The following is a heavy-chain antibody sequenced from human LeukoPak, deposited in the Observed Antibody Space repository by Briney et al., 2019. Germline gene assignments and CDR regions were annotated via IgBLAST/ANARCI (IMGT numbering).Heavy chain of an antibody. D-gene: IGHD3-22*01. CDR3: ATPTITSYYDIPGYDSFDV. J-gene: IGHJ3*01. CDR2: IYPDDCDT. V-gene: IGHV5-51*01. CDR1: GWRFHSYW. Sequence: GESLKIHFQGPGWRFHSYWIAWGRQMPGKGVEWMGIIYPDDCDTRYSPSFQGQVTISADKSVRTAYLQWRRLEASDTAMYYCATPTITSYYDIPGYDSFDVWGQGTMVTVSS.